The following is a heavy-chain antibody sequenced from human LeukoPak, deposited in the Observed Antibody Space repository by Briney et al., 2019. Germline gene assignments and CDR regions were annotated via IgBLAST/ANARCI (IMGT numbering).Heavy chain of an antibody. CDR2: ISASGGGT. CDR1: GFTFPTYA. V-gene: IGHV3-23*01. J-gene: IGHJ6*02. CDR3: ARDSTEFSSSWCVGYYYGMDV. Sequence: GGSLRLSCAASGFTFPTYAMTWVRQAPGKGLEWVSTISASGGGTNYAGSVKGRFTISRDNSKNTLYLQMNSLRAEDTAVYYCARDSTEFSSSWCVGYYYGMDVWGQGTTVTVSS. D-gene: IGHD6-13*01.